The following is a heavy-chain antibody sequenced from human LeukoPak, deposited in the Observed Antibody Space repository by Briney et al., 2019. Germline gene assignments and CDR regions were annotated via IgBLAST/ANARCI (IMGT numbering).Heavy chain of an antibody. D-gene: IGHD3-10*01. Sequence: KPSETLSLTCTVSGGSISSDYWSWIRQTPGKGLEWIGYIYYSGNTNYNPSLKSRVTLSLDTSKNQFSLKLSSVTTADTAVYYCARHLDYYGSGSYEYWGQGTLVTVSS. CDR1: GGSISSDY. V-gene: IGHV4-59*08. J-gene: IGHJ4*02. CDR3: ARHLDYYGSGSYEY. CDR2: IYYSGNT.